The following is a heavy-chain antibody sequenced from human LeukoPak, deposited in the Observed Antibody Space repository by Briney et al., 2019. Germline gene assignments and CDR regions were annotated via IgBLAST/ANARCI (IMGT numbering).Heavy chain of an antibody. J-gene: IGHJ1*01. Sequence: GRSLRLSCAGSGFTFSNYAMTWVRQAPGKGLEWVSSISGNSDRTYYADSVKGRFTISRDNSKNTVTLQMNSLRAEDTAVYSCAKGHGDYVPAEYLQHWGQGTLVTVSS. CDR1: GFTFSNYA. V-gene: IGHV3-23*01. CDR3: AKGHGDYVPAEYLQH. CDR2: ISGNSDRT. D-gene: IGHD4-17*01.